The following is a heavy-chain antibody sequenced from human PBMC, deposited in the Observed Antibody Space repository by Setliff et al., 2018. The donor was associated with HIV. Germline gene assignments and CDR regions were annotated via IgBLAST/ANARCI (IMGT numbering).Heavy chain of an antibody. V-gene: IGHV4-39*01. D-gene: IGHD2-8*01. Sequence: SETLSLTCAVSGGSVDSRDYYWGWIRQPPGKGLEWIGNILYGGTTYYTPSLKSRVSISVDTSRNQFSLRLNSVTAADTAVYYCARPTTGLGGGAAFDIWGPGTMVTVSS. CDR3: ARPTTGLGGGAAFDI. J-gene: IGHJ3*02. CDR1: GGSVDSRDYY. CDR2: ILYGGTT.